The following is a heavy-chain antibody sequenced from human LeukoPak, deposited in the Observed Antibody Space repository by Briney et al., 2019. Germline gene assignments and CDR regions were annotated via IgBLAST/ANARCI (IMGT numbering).Heavy chain of an antibody. CDR1: GFTFDDYA. D-gene: IGHD2-2*01. J-gene: IGHJ4*02. V-gene: IGHV3-9*01. CDR2: ISWNSGSI. CDR3: AKEGRYCSSTSCYSPY. Sequence: LRLSCAASGFTFDDYAMHWVRPAPGKGLEWVSGISWNSGSIGYADSVKGRFTISRDNAKNSLYLQVNSLRAVDTAVYYCAKEGRYCSSTSCYSPYWGQGTLVTVSS.